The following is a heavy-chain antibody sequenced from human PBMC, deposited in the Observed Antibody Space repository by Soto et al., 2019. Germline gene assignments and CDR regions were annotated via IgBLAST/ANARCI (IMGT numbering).Heavy chain of an antibody. J-gene: IGHJ4*02. CDR2: INQFGREI. CDR3: GTDYRGYFDH. V-gene: IGHV3-7*04. D-gene: IGHD4-4*01. Sequence: EVQLAESGGRLVQPGGSLRLSCAASGFSFNTYWVTWVRQAPGRGLEWVANINQFGREIYYADSVNGRFTISRDNSLKSLYLQMNSLSAEDTAVYYCGTDYRGYFDHWGQGTLVTVSS. CDR1: GFSFNTYW.